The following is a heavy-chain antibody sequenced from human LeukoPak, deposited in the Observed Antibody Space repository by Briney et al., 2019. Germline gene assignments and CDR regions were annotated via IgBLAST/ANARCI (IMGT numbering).Heavy chain of an antibody. CDR3: ARGPGYSSSWYSWFDP. CDR2: TYYRSKWYI. V-gene: IGHV6-1*01. CDR1: GDSVSSNSAA. Sequence: PSQTLSLTCAISGDSVSSNSAAWNWIRQSPSRGLEWLGRTYYRSKWYIDYAVSVKSRITINPDTSKNQFSLQLNSVTPEDTAVYYCARGPGYSSSWYSWFDPWGQGTLVTVSS. D-gene: IGHD6-13*01. J-gene: IGHJ5*02.